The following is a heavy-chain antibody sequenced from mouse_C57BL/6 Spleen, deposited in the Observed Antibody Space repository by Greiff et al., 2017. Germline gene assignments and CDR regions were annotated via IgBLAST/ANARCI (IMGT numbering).Heavy chain of an antibody. CDR3: TRLTGTGVDY. J-gene: IGHJ2*01. D-gene: IGHD4-1*01. V-gene: IGHV1-15*01. CDR1: GYTFTAYE. CDR2: IDPETGGT. Sequence: VQLQESGAELVRPGASVTLSCKASGYTFTAYEMHWVKQTPVHGLEWIGAIDPETGGTAYNQKFKGKAILTADKSSSTAYMELRSLTSEDSAVYYCTRLTGTGVDYWGQGTTLTVSS.